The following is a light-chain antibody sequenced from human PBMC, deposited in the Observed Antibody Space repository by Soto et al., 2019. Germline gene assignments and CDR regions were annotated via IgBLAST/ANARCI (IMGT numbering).Light chain of an antibody. J-gene: IGKJ4*01. V-gene: IGKV1-9*01. CDR1: QGIINY. CDR3: QQYDNWPLN. CDR2: GAS. Sequence: IQLTQSPSSLSASVGDRVTITCRASQGIINYLAWYQQKPGKAPKLLIYGASTLQSGVPSRFGGSGSGTDFTLTVSSLQHEDFAVYYCQQYDNWPLNFGGGTKVDIK.